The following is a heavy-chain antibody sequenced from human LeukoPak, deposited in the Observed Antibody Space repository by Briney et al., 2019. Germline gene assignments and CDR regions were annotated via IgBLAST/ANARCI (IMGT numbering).Heavy chain of an antibody. D-gene: IGHD6-19*01. CDR3: ARDRHRRAVAGTGGGIDY. Sequence: ASVKVSCKASGYTFTSYGISWVRQAPGQGLEWMGWISAYNGNTNYAQKVQGRVTMTTDTSTSTAYMELRSLRSDDTAVYYCARDRHRRAVAGTGGGIDYWGQGTLVTVSS. V-gene: IGHV1-18*01. J-gene: IGHJ4*02. CDR1: GYTFTSYG. CDR2: ISAYNGNT.